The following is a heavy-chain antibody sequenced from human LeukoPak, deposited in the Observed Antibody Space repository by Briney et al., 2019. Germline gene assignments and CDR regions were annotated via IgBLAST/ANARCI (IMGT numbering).Heavy chain of an antibody. Sequence: SETLSLTCTVSGGSISSYYWSWIRQPPGKGLEWIGYIYYSGSTNYNPSLKSRVTISVDTSKNQFSLKLSSVTAADTAVYYCARHRTPSSPYYWGQGTLVAVSS. D-gene: IGHD6-6*01. CDR2: IYYSGST. CDR1: GGSISSYY. V-gene: IGHV4-59*08. J-gene: IGHJ4*02. CDR3: ARHRTPSSPYY.